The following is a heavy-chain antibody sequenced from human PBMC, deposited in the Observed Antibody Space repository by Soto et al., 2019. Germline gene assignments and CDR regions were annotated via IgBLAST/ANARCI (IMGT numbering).Heavy chain of an antibody. CDR2: IIPIFGTA. Sequence: SVEVSCKASGGTFSSYAISWVRQAPGQGLEWMGGIIPIFGTANYAQKFQGRVTITADESTSTAYMELSSLRSEDTAVYYCARDWRSETYYYYYCMDVWGQGTTVTVSS. V-gene: IGHV1-69*13. J-gene: IGHJ6*02. CDR3: ARDWRSETYYYYYCMDV. CDR1: GGTFSSYA.